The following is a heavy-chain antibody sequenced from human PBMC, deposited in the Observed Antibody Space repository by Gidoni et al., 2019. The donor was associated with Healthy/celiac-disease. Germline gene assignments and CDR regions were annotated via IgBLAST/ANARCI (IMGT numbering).Heavy chain of an antibody. Sequence: QVQLVESGGGVVQPGRSLRLSCAASGFTFSRYAMHWVRQAPGKGLEWVAVISYDGSNKYYADSVKGRFTISRDNSKNTLYLQMNSLRAEDTAVYYCARVVGDGEGGIYYYYYGMDVWGQGTTVTVSS. J-gene: IGHJ6*02. CDR1: GFTFSRYA. CDR2: ISYDGSNK. CDR3: ARVVGDGEGGIYYYYYGMDV. D-gene: IGHD2-21*01. V-gene: IGHV3-30*01.